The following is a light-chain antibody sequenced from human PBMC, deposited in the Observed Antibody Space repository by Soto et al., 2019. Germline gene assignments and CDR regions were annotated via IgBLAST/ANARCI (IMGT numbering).Light chain of an antibody. Sequence: EIVMTQSPLSLPVTPGEPASISCRSSQSLQHSNGYNYLDWYLQKPGQSPQLLIHLASTRASGVPVRFSGSGSGTDFTLNISRVEAEDVGLYYCMQGVQMSPITFGQGTRLEIK. CDR3: MQGVQMSPIT. J-gene: IGKJ5*01. CDR2: LAS. V-gene: IGKV2-28*01. CDR1: QSLQHSNGYNY.